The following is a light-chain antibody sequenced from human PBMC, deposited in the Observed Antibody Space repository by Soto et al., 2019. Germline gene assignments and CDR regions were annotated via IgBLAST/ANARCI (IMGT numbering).Light chain of an antibody. CDR3: QQRSNWRFT. CDR2: DAS. CDR1: QSVSSF. J-gene: IGKJ3*01. V-gene: IGKV3-11*01. Sequence: EVVSTQSPATLSLSPGERATLSCRASQSVSSFLAWYQQKPGQAPRLLIYDASKRATGIPARFSGGGSGTDFTLTISSLEPDDFAVYYCQQRSNWRFTFGPGTRVDIK.